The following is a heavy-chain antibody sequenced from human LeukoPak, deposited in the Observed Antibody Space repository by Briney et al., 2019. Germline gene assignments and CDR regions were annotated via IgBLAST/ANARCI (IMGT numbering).Heavy chain of an antibody. CDR3: SKDLAHYYDSAVDY. D-gene: IGHD3-22*01. J-gene: IGHJ4*02. V-gene: IGHV3-53*01. CDR1: GFTVSSNS. Sequence: GGSLRLSCTVSGFTVSSNSMSWVRQAPGKGLEWVSFIYSDNTNYSDSVKGRFTISRTNSKNTLYLQMNSLTAEAPALSSCSKDLAHYYDSAVDYWGQGTLVTVSS. CDR2: IYSDNT.